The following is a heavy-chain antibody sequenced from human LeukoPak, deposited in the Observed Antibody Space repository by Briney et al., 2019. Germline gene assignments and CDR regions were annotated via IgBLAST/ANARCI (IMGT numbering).Heavy chain of an antibody. CDR2: VSGDGGST. J-gene: IGHJ6*02. CDR1: GFTFDDYA. V-gene: IGHV3-43*02. CDR3: AKDITALYYYYGMDV. Sequence: PGGSLRLSCAASGFTFDDYAMHWVRQAPAKGLEWVSLVSGDGGSTYYADSVKGRFTISRDNSKNSLYLQMNSLRTEDTALYYCAKDITALYYYYGMDVWGQGTTVTVSS. D-gene: IGHD1-14*01.